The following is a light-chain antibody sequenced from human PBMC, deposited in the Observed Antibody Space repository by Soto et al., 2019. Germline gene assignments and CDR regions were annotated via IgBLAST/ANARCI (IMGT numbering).Light chain of an antibody. J-gene: IGKJ1*01. Sequence: EIVMTQSPATLSVSPGERATLSCRASQSVNIYLAWYQQKPGQAPRLLIYRASTRATGIPDRFSGSGSGTEFTLTISSLQPDDFATYYCQQYNTYWTFGQGTKVDI. V-gene: IGKV3D-15*01. CDR3: QQYNTYWT. CDR2: RAS. CDR1: QSVNIY.